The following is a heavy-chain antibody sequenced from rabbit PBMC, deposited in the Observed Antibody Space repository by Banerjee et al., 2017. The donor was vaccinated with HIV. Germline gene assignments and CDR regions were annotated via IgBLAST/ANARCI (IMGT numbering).Heavy chain of an antibody. CDR2: INTNSGNT. CDR1: GFSFSNKYV. D-gene: IGHD1-1*01. V-gene: IGHV1S45*01. Sequence: QEQLEESGGDLVKPEGSLTLTCTASGFSFSNKYVMCWVRQAPGKGLEWIACINTNSGNTVYASWAKGRFTISRTSSTTVTLQMTSLTAADTATYSCARAAYASSSGYSHFNLWGPGTLVTVS. CDR3: ARAAYASSSGYSHFNL. J-gene: IGHJ4*01.